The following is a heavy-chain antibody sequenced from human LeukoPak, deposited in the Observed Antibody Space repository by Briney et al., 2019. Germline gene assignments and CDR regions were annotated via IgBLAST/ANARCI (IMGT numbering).Heavy chain of an antibody. V-gene: IGHV4-59*01. Sequence: SETLSLTCTVSGGSISSYYWSWIRQPPGKGLEWIGYIYYSGSTNYNPSLKSRVTISVDTSKNQFSLKLSSVTAADTAVYYCARGGANFGPSDYWGQGTLVTVSS. CDR3: ARGGANFGPSDY. J-gene: IGHJ4*02. CDR2: IYYSGST. D-gene: IGHD3-16*01. CDR1: GGSISSYY.